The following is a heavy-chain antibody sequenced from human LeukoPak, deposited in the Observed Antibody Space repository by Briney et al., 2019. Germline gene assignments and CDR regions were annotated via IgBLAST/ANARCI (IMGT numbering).Heavy chain of an antibody. CDR1: GFTFDDYA. V-gene: IGHV3-74*03. CDR3: ARVLRYCSGGNCYSGGLGYMDV. Sequence: GGSLRLSCAASGFTFDDYAMHWVRHAPGKGVVWVSRIRSDGSDTMYAESVKGRFTISRDNAKNTLYLQMNSLSAEDTAVYYCARVLRYCSGGNCYSGGLGYMDVWGKGTTVTISS. J-gene: IGHJ6*03. D-gene: IGHD2-15*01. CDR2: IRSDGSDT.